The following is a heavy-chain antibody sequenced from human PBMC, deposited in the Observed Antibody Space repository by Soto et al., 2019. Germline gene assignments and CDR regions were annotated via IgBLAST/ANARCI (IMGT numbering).Heavy chain of an antibody. J-gene: IGHJ3*01. V-gene: IGHV3-23*01. D-gene: IGHD2-21*02. CDR1: GFTFGNYG. CDR2: SSGGGGST. CDR3: AKGFIVVVTVLRPDDAFDV. Sequence: EVQLLESGGGLVQPGGSLRLSCAASGFTFGNYGMNWVRQAPGKGLEWVSGSSGGGGSTYYADSVKGRFTISRDPSKNTVFLEMNSLRPEDTAVYYCAKGFIVVVTVLRPDDAFDVWGQGTLVTVSS.